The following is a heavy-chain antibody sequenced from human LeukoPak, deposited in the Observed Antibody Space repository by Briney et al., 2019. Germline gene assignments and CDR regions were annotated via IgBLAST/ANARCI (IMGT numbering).Heavy chain of an antibody. D-gene: IGHD3-9*01. CDR3: ARVTLTGYYAFDY. Sequence: PGGSLRLSCAASGFTFSSYWMSWVRQAPGKGLEWVANIKQDGSEKYYVDSVKGRFTISRDNAKNSLYLQMNSLRAEDTAVYYCARVTLTGYYAFDYWGQGTLVTVSS. J-gene: IGHJ4*02. CDR2: IKQDGSEK. V-gene: IGHV3-7*01. CDR1: GFTFSSYW.